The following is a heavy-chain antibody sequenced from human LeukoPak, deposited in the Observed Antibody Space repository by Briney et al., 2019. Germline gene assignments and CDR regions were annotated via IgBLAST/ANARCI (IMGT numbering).Heavy chain of an antibody. J-gene: IGHJ3*02. CDR1: GVSISTGRY. D-gene: IGHD3-10*01. CDR2: IYYSGST. Sequence: SETLSLTCTVSGVSISTGRYWGWIRQSPGKGLEWIGSIYYSGSTYYNPSLQSRVTISVDTSKNQFSLKLNSVTAADTAVYYCAKSNGYGLVDIWGQGTMVTVSS. V-gene: IGHV4-39*07. CDR3: AKSNGYGLVDI.